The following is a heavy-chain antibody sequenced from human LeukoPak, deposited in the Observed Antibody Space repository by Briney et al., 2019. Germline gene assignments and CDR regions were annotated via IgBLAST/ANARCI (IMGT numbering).Heavy chain of an antibody. D-gene: IGHD6-19*01. J-gene: IGHJ5*02. CDR1: GYTFTGYY. CDR3: ARVGSSGWYHWFDP. CDR2: INPISGVT. V-gene: IGHV1-2*02. Sequence: ASVKVSCKASGYTFTGYYLHWVRQAPGQGLEWMGWINPISGVTGSAQKFQGRVTMTRDKSISTVYMELSRLTSDDTAIYFCARVGSSGWYHWFDPWGQGTLVTVS.